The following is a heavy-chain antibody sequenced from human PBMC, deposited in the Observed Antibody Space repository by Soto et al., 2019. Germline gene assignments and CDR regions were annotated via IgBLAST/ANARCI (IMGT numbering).Heavy chain of an antibody. V-gene: IGHV4-30-4*01. Sequence: TSETLSLTCSVSGASVAGGSYYWSWVRQPPGKGLEWIGYIPSRGRPFYNPSLMSRGTISADTSKNQLSLQLTSVTAADTAVYYCARDTYSGYDFGLWGQGTLVTVSS. CDR2: IPSRGRP. D-gene: IGHD5-12*01. CDR3: ARDTYSGYDFGL. CDR1: GASVAGGSYY. J-gene: IGHJ5*02.